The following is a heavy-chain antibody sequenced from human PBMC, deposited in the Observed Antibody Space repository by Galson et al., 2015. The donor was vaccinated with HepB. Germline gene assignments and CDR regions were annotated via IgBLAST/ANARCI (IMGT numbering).Heavy chain of an antibody. V-gene: IGHV3-21*01. Sequence: SLRLSCAASGFIFSGYSMNWVRQAPGKGLGWVSSTSGSGRSISYADSVKGRFTISRDNAKNSLYLQMNSLRAEDTAVYYCARGRGDNANFDYWGQGTLVTVSS. J-gene: IGHJ4*02. D-gene: IGHD4-23*01. CDR2: TSGSGRSI. CDR1: GFIFSGYS. CDR3: ARGRGDNANFDY.